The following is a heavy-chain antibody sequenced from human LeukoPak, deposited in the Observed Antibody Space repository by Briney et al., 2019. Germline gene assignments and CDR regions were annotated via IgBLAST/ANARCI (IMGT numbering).Heavy chain of an antibody. CDR2: MNSYTGNT. V-gene: IGHV1-8*01. CDR1: GYTFTSHD. J-gene: IGHJ5*02. Sequence: GASVKVSCKASGYTFTSHDINWVRQAAGQGLEWMGWMNSYTGNTGYSQKFQGRVTMTRDTSISTACMELRSLTSEVTAAYYCARGSGSGGRDWFHPWGQGTLVTVSS. D-gene: IGHD1-26*01. CDR3: ARGSGSGGRDWFHP.